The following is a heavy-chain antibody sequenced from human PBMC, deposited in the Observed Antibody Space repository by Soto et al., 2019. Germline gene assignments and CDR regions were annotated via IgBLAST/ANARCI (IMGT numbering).Heavy chain of an antibody. CDR1: GFAFSDYP. CDR2: ISASGERP. D-gene: IGHD6-19*01. V-gene: IGHV3-23*01. J-gene: IGHJ4*02. Sequence: EVHLLESGGGVVQPGKSLKISCATSGFAFSDYPMTWVRQPPGQGLEWVEGISASGERPYYADSVQGRFTISRDNSKTMLLVQMSILRVDDTGIYYCANLEWLEFGGDYWGQGTLVTVSS. CDR3: ANLEWLEFGGDY.